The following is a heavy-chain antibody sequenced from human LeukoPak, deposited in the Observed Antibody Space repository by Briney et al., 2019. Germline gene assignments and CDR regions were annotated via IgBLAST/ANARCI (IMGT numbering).Heavy chain of an antibody. D-gene: IGHD5-12*01. J-gene: IGHJ4*02. V-gene: IGHV3-9*01. CDR2: ISWNSGSI. CDR3: AKDISGYARYYFDY. Sequence: GGSLRLSCAASGFTFDDYAMHWVRQAPGKGLEWVSGISWNSGSIGYADSVKGRFTISRDNAKNSLYLQMNSPRAEDTALYYCAKDISGYARYYFDYWGQGTLVTVSS. CDR1: GFTFDDYA.